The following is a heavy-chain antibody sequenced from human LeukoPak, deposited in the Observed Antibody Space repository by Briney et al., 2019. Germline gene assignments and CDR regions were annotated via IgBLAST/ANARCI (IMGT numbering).Heavy chain of an antibody. CDR3: ARDSDTAMVTGPDY. V-gene: IGHV1-2*02. D-gene: IGHD5-18*01. J-gene: IGHJ4*02. CDR1: GYTFTGYY. CDR2: INPNSGGT. Sequence: ASVKVSCKASGYTFTGYYMHWVRQAPGQGLEWMGWINPNSGGTNCAQKFQGRVTMTRDTSISTAYMELSRLRSDDTAVYYCARDSDTAMVTGPDYWGQGTLVTVSS.